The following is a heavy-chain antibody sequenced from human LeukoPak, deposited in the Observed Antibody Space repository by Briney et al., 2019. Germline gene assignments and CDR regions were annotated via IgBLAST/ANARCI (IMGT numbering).Heavy chain of an antibody. J-gene: IGHJ4*02. CDR3: ARDPGGGDDYFDY. CDR2: ISSSSSTI. CDR1: GFTFSSYS. Sequence: TGGSLRLSCAASGFTFSSYSMNWVRQAPGKGLEWVSYISSSSSTIYYADSVKGRFTISRDNAKNSLYLQMNSLRAEDTAVYYCARDPGGGDDYFDYWGQGTLVTVSS. D-gene: IGHD3-16*01. V-gene: IGHV3-48*01.